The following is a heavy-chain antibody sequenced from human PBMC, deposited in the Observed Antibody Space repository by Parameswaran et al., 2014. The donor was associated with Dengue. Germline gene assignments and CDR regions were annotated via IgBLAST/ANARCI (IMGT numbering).Heavy chain of an antibody. J-gene: IGHJ1*01. CDR3: ARDAPPFQH. V-gene: IGHV3-21*01. Sequence: VRQVPGKGLEWVSSISSSSSYIYYADSVKGRFTISRDNAKNSLYLQMNSLRAEDTAVYYCARDAPPFQHWGQGTLVTVSS. CDR2: ISSSSSYI.